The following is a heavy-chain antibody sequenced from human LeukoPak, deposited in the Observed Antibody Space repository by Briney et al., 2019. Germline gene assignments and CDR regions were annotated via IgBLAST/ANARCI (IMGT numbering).Heavy chain of an antibody. Sequence: GGSLRLSCAASGFTFRTYSMRWVRQAPGKGLEWVSYISDSSAMYYADSVRGRFTISRENDKNSLFLQMNSLRAEDTAVYYCARDGGYSGFDADCWGQGTLVTVSS. V-gene: IGHV3-48*01. J-gene: IGHJ4*02. D-gene: IGHD5-12*01. CDR3: ARDGGYSGFDADC. CDR1: GFTFRTYS. CDR2: ISDSSAM.